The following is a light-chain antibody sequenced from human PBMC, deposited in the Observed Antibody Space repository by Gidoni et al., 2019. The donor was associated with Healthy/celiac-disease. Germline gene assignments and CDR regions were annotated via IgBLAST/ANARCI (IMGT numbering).Light chain of an antibody. J-gene: IGKJ1*01. CDR1: QSVSSSY. Sequence: DIVLTQSPGTLSLSQGERATLPCRASQSVSSSYLAWYQQKPGQAPRLLIYGASSRATGNPDRFSGSESGTDFTLTISRLEPEDFSVYYCQQYGSSPETFGQGTMEIK. CDR2: GAS. CDR3: QQYGSSPET. V-gene: IGKV3-20*01.